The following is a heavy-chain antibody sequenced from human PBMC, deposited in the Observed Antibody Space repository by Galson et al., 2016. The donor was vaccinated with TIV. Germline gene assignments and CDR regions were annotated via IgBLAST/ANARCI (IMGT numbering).Heavy chain of an antibody. Sequence: SLRLSCAASGFIVNNNQMSWVRQAPGKGLEWISVIYSDGRPYYANSVAGRFTISRGDSNNTLYLQMTSLRAEDTAVYYCARDRYYDASGYYFYYYGMDVWGQGTTVTVSS. CDR3: ARDRYYDASGYYFYYYGMDV. V-gene: IGHV3-53*01. J-gene: IGHJ6*02. CDR1: GFIVNNNQ. D-gene: IGHD3-3*01. CDR2: IYSDGRP.